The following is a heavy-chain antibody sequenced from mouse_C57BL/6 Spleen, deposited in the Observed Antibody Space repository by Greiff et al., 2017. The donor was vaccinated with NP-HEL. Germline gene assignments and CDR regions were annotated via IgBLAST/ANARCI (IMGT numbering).Heavy chain of an antibody. Sequence: QVQLKQPGAELVKPGASVKLSCKASGYTFTSYWMHWVKQRPEQGLEWIGMIHPNSGSTNYNEKFKSTATLTVDKSSSTAYMQLSSLTSEDSAVYYCHYGSSPSYWYFEVWGTGTTVTVSS. V-gene: IGHV1-64*01. CDR3: HYGSSPSYWYFEV. CDR1: GYTFTSYW. CDR2: IHPNSGST. D-gene: IGHD1-1*01. J-gene: IGHJ1*03.